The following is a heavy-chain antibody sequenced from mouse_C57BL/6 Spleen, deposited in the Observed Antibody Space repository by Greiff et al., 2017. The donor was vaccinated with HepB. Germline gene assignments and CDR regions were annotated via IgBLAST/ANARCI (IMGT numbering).Heavy chain of an antibody. CDR3: AGSYGSQFLDY. CDR2: ISSGSSTI. Sequence: VQLKESGGGLVKPGGSLKLSCAASGFTFSDYGMHWVRQAPEKGLEWVAYISSGSSTIYYADTVKGRFTISRDNAKNTLFLQMTSLRSEDTAMYYGAGSYGSQFLDYWGKGTTLTVSS. J-gene: IGHJ2*01. V-gene: IGHV5-17*01. CDR1: GFTFSDYG. D-gene: IGHD1-1*01.